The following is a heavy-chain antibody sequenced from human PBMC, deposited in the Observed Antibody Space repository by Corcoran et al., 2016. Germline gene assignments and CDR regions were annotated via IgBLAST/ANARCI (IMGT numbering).Heavy chain of an antibody. J-gene: IGHJ6*02. D-gene: IGHD3-3*01. CDR3: ARDRWFGVVGYGMDV. Sequence: QVQLVQSGAEVKKPGSSVKVSCKASGSTFSSYAISWVRQAPGQGLEWMGGIIPIFGTTNNAQKIQGRVTITADESTNTAYMELRRLRSEDTAAYYWARDRWFGVVGYGMDVWGQGTTVTVSS. V-gene: IGHV1-69*01. CDR2: IIPIFGTT. CDR1: GSTFSSYA.